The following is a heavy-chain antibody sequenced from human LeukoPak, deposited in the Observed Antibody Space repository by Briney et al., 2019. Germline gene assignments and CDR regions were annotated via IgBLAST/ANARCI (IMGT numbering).Heavy chain of an antibody. D-gene: IGHD2-21*02. V-gene: IGHV4-59*11. Sequence: SETLSLTCTVSGGSISSHYWSWIRQSPERGQEWIGFIYYTGTTRYNPSLRGRVTMSVDSSRNHFSLKLTSMTAADTALYYCARLLNNDNAGDPDTFDMWGQGTMVTVSS. CDR2: IYYTGTT. J-gene: IGHJ3*02. CDR3: ARLLNNDNAGDPDTFDM. CDR1: GGSISSHY.